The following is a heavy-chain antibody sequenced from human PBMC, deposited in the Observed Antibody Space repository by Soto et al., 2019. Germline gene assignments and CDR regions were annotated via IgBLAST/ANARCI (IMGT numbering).Heavy chain of an antibody. D-gene: IGHD2-15*01. J-gene: IGHJ6*02. CDR2: ISAYNGNT. V-gene: IGHV1-18*04. CDR3: ALDIVVVVAARYGMDV. CDR1: GYTFTSYG. Sequence: ASVKVSFKASGYTFTSYGISWVRQAPGQGLEWMGWISAYNGNTNYAQKLQGRVTMTTDTSTSTAYMELRSLRSDDTAVYYCALDIVVVVAARYGMDVRGQGTTVTGS.